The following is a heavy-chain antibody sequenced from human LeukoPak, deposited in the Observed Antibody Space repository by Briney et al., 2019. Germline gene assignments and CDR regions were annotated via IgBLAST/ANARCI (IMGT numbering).Heavy chain of an antibody. J-gene: IGHJ5*02. CDR3: ARRFNSGWYYWFDP. Sequence: PSETLSLTCTVSGGSISSYYWSWIRQPPGKGLEWIGYIYCSGSTNYNPSLKSRVTISVDTSKNQFSLKLSSVTAADTAVYYCARRFNSGWYYWFDPWGQGTLVTVSS. D-gene: IGHD6-19*01. V-gene: IGHV4-59*08. CDR1: GGSISSYY. CDR2: IYCSGST.